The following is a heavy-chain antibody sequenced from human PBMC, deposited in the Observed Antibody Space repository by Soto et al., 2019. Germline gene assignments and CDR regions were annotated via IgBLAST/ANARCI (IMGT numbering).Heavy chain of an antibody. V-gene: IGHV5-10-1*01. D-gene: IGHD6-13*01. CDR2: IDPSDSYT. CDR3: ASGKAAAGQYYYYYYGMDV. J-gene: IGHJ6*02. Sequence: GESLKISCKGSGYSFTSYWISWVRQMPGKGLEWMGRIDPSDSYTNYSPSFQGHVTISADKSISAAYLQWSSLKASDTAMYYCASGKAAAGQYYYYYYGMDVWGQGTTVTAP. CDR1: GYSFTSYW.